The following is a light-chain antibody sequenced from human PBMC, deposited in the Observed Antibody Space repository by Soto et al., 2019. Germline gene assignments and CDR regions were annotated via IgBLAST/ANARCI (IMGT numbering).Light chain of an antibody. CDR3: LLYYGDAGV. V-gene: IGLV7-43*01. Sequence: QAVVTQEPSLTVSPGGTVTLTCASSTGAVTSGSYPNWFQQKPGQAPKALIYSTDKKHFWTPARFSGSLLGDKAALTLSGVQPEDEAEYHCLLYYGDAGVFGGGTKLTVL. CDR1: TGAVTSGSY. J-gene: IGLJ3*02. CDR2: STD.